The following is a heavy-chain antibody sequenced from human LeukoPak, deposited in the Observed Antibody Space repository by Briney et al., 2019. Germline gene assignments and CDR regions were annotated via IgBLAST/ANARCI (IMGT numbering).Heavy chain of an antibody. D-gene: IGHD3-22*01. Sequence: GGSLRLSCAASGFTFSSYGMHWVRQAPGKGLEWVAFIRYDGSNKYYADSVKGRFTISRDNSKNTLYLQMNSLRAEDTAVYYCAKDFSDFYDSSGYYRVFDYWGQGTLVTVSS. V-gene: IGHV3-30*02. CDR3: AKDFSDFYDSSGYYRVFDY. CDR2: IRYDGSNK. CDR1: GFTFSSYG. J-gene: IGHJ4*02.